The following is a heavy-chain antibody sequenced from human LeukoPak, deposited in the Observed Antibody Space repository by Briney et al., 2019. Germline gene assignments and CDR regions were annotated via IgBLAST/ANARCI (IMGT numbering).Heavy chain of an antibody. D-gene: IGHD1-7*01. V-gene: IGHV4-59*13. J-gene: IGHJ4*02. CDR3: ARGQRNYFRAVDD. Sequence: SETLSLTCTVSGASISTDYWSWIRQPPGKGLEWIGYIFYSGNANYNPSLRSRVTISVDTSNNQFSLKLRSVTAADAAVYYCARGQRNYFRAVDDWGQGTLVTVSS. CDR2: IFYSGNA. CDR1: GASISTDY.